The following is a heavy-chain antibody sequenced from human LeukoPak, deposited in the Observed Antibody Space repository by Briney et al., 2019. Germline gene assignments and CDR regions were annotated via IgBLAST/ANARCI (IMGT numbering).Heavy chain of an antibody. D-gene: IGHD6-19*01. CDR1: GFTFSSYA. CDR2: ISYDGSNK. Sequence: PGGSLRLSCAASGFTFSSYAMHWVRQAPGKGLEWVAVISYDGSNKYYADSVKGRFTISRDNSKNTLYLQMNCLRAEDTAVYYCAREDIAVAGTNWFDPWGQGTLVTVSS. V-gene: IGHV3-30*04. J-gene: IGHJ5*02. CDR3: AREDIAVAGTNWFDP.